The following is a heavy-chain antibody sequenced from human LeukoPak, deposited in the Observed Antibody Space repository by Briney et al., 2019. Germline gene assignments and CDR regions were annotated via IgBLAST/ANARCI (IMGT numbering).Heavy chain of an antibody. Sequence: GGSLRLSCAASGFTFSSYWMPWVRQAPGKGLVWVSRINSDGSSTSYADSVKGRFTISRDNSKNTLFLQMNSLRAEDTAVYYCARAIDTSSWSPFDYWGQGTLVTVSS. V-gene: IGHV3-74*01. J-gene: IGHJ4*02. CDR1: GFTFSSYW. CDR2: INSDGSST. CDR3: ARAIDTSSWSPFDY. D-gene: IGHD6-13*01.